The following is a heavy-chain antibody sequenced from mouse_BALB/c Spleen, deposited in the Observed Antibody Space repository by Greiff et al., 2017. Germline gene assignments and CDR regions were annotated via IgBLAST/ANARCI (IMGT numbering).Heavy chain of an antibody. CDR3: ARDDEVYAMDY. J-gene: IGHJ4*01. CDR2: IRNKANGYTT. CDR1: GFTFTDYY. Sequence: EVQREESGGGLVQPGGSLRLSCATSGFTFTDYYMSWVRQPPGKALEWLGIIRNKANGYTTEYSVSVKGRFTISRDNSKSILYLQMNTLRAEDSASYYCARDDEVYAMDYWGQGTSVTVSS. V-gene: IGHV7-3*02.